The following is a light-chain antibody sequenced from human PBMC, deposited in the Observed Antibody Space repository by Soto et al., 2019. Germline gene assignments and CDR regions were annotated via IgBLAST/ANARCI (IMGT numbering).Light chain of an antibody. V-gene: IGKV1-5*01. J-gene: IGKJ1*01. Sequence: DIPMTQSPSTLSASVGDRVTITCRASQSISSWLAWYQQKPGKAPKLLIYDVSSLESGVPSRFSGSGSRTEFTLTISSLQPDDFATYYCQQYNSYTWTFGQGTKVEIK. CDR3: QQYNSYTWT. CDR1: QSISSW. CDR2: DVS.